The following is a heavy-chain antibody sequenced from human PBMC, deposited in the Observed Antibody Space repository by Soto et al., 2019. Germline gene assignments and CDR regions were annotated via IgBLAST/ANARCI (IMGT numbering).Heavy chain of an antibody. Sequence: QVQLVQSGAEVKKPGASVKVSCKASGHTFSTYDINWVRQATGQGLEWMGWMNPNNGNTGYAQKFQGRVTMTRNTSLSTAYLELSGLKYEDTAVEYRASRKERSGPIYFDCWGKGPLVNVAS. J-gene: IGHJ4*02. CDR3: ASRKERSGPIYFDC. D-gene: IGHD6-25*01. CDR1: GHTFSTYD. CDR2: MNPNNGNT. V-gene: IGHV1-8*01.